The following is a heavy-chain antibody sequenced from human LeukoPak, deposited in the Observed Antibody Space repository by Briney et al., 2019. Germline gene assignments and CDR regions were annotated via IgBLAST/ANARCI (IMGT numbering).Heavy chain of an antibody. V-gene: IGHV3-11*01. CDR3: ARDLFRDDPRKYYYCGMDV. CDR2: ISSSGSTI. CDR1: GFTFSDYY. Sequence: PGGSLRLSCAASGFTFSDYYMSWIRQAPGKGLEWVSYISSSGSTIYYADSVKGRFTISRDNAKNSLYLQMNSLRAEDTAVYYCARDLFRDDPRKYYYCGMDVWGQGTTVTVSS. D-gene: IGHD2-21*01. J-gene: IGHJ6*02.